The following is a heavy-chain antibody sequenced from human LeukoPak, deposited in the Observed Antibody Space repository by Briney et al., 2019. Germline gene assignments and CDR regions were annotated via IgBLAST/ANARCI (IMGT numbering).Heavy chain of an antibody. Sequence: PGGSLRLSCAASGFTFRSYWMTWVRQAPGKGLEWVANINQDGSERYYVDSVKGRFTISRDNAKNSLYLQMNSLRAEDTAVYYCARDHTIWGQGTMVTVSS. V-gene: IGHV3-7*01. CDR3: ARDHTI. J-gene: IGHJ3*02. CDR2: INQDGSER. CDR1: GFTFRSYW.